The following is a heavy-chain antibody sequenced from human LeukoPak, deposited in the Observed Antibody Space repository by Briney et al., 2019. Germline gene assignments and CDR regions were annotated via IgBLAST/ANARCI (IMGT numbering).Heavy chain of an antibody. J-gene: IGHJ2*01. D-gene: IGHD6-19*01. Sequence: SETLSLTCAVSGDSISSSNWWSWVRQPPGKGLEWIGEIYHSGSTNYNPSLKSRVTMSVDTSKNQFSLKLGSVTAADTAVYYCARVAQKLERIAVASTSTWRANWYFDLWGRGTLVTVSS. CDR3: ARVAQKLERIAVASTSTWRANWYFDL. CDR2: IYHSGST. V-gene: IGHV4-4*02. CDR1: GDSISSSNW.